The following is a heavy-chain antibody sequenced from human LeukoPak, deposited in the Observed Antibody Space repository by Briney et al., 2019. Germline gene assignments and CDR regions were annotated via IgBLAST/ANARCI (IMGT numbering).Heavy chain of an antibody. CDR2: ISGDGGST. CDR3: AKHGYCYRYASGAYFNY. CDR1: GFAFSSYA. V-gene: IGHV3-23*01. D-gene: IGHD2-21*01. Sequence: GGSLRLSCTASGFAFSSYAISWVRQAPGEGLEWVSGISGDGGSTFYADSVKGRFTISTDTSKNILYLQMNSLRADDTALYYCAKHGYCYRYASGAYFNYWGQGTLVTVSS. J-gene: IGHJ4*02.